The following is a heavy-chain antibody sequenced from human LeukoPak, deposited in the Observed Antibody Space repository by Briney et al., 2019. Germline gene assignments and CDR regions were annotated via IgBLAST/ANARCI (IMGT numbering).Heavy chain of an antibody. CDR2: INPNSGGT. CDR3: ARGPSTGCFDY. V-gene: IGHV1-2*02. Sequence: ASVKVSCKASGYTFTAYYVHWMRQAPGQGLEWMGWINPNSGGTDYAQKFQGRVTLTRDTSISTVYMELSSLRSDDTAVYYCARGPSTGCFDYWAREAWSPSPQ. D-gene: IGHD2-8*02. J-gene: IGHJ4*02. CDR1: GYTFTAYY.